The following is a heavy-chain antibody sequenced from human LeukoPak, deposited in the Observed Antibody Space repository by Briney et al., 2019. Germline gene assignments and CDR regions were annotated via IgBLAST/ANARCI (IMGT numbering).Heavy chain of an antibody. D-gene: IGHD4-23*01. J-gene: IGHJ3*02. V-gene: IGHV4-34*11. CDR2: IYYSGST. CDR1: GGSFSGYY. Sequence: SETLSLTCAVQGGSFSGYYWTWIRQPPGKGLEWIGYIYYSGSTNYNPSLKSRVTMSVDKANNQFSLNLSSVTAADTAVYYCARVLSTVVIPHAFVIWGQGTTVIVSS. CDR3: ARVLSTVVIPHAFVI.